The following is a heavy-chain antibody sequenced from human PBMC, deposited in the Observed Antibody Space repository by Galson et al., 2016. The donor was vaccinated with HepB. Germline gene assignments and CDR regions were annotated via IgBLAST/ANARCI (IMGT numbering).Heavy chain of an antibody. CDR1: GFTFSGYW. J-gene: IGHJ4*02. Sequence: SLRLSCAASGFTFSGYWMHWVRQAPGKGLVWVSRIKSDGSSTSYADSVKGRFTISRDNAKSTLYLQMNSLSAEDTAVYYCVRDPPLWLDRSVFDYWGQGTLVTVS. V-gene: IGHV3-74*01. D-gene: IGHD6-19*01. CDR2: IKSDGSST. CDR3: VRDPPLWLDRSVFDY.